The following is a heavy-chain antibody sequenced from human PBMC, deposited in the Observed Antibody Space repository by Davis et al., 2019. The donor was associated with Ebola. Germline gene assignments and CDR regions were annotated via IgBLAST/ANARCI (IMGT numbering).Heavy chain of an antibody. Sequence: GESLKISCAASGFTFSSHAMSWVRQAPGKGLEWVSAISGSGGSTYYADSVKGRFTISRDNSKNTLYLQMNSLRAEDTAVYYCAKHVFDGESYYDYNWFDPWGQGTLVTVSS. CDR1: GFTFSSHA. CDR2: ISGSGGST. J-gene: IGHJ5*02. CDR3: AKHVFDGESYYDYNWFDP. D-gene: IGHD3-3*01. V-gene: IGHV3-23*01.